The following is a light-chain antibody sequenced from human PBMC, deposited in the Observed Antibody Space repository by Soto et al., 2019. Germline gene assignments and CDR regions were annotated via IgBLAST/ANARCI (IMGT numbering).Light chain of an antibody. CDR2: DAS. J-gene: IGKJ1*01. Sequence: EIVLTQSPATLSLSPGERATLSCRASQSIGLAIAWYQHKPGQAPRLLIFDASQRATGIPARFRGSGSGTDFTLSISSLEPEDFAVYYCQQRTDRPPWTFR. CDR1: QSIGLA. CDR3: QQRTDRPPWT. V-gene: IGKV3-11*01.